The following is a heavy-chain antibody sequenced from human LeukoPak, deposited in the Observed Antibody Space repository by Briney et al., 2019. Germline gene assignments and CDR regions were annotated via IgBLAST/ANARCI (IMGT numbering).Heavy chain of an antibody. V-gene: IGHV1-69*06. CDR3: ARAILGNRYYDNTYAFDY. D-gene: IGHD3-22*01. CDR2: IIPIFGTA. Sequence: ASVKVSCKASGGTFSSYAISWVRQAPGQGLEWMGGIIPIFGTANYAQKFQGRVTITADKSTSTAYMELSSLRSEDTAVYYCARAILGNRYYDNTYAFDYWGQGTLVTVSS. CDR1: GGTFSSYA. J-gene: IGHJ4*02.